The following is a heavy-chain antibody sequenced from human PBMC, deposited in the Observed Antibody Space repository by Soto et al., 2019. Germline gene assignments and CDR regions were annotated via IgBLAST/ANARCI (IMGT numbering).Heavy chain of an antibody. CDR2: ISGSGGST. CDR3: AKDLVGYESSSWSGDIFDY. J-gene: IGHJ4*02. D-gene: IGHD6-13*01. Sequence: GGSLRLSCAASGFTFSSYAMSWVRQAPGKGLEWVSAISGSGGSTYYADSVKGRFTISRDNSKNTLYLQMNSLRAEDTAVYYCAKDLVGYESSSWSGDIFDYWGQGTLVTXSS. CDR1: GFTFSSYA. V-gene: IGHV3-23*01.